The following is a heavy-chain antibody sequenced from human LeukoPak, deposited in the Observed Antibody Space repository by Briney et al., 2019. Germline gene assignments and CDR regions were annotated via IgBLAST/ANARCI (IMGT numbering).Heavy chain of an antibody. CDR1: GFSFSTHK. D-gene: IGHD3-3*02. Sequence: PGGSLRLSCAAFGFSFSTHKMNWVRQAPGKGLEWVAVISYDGTKIYYADSAKGRFTISRDNSKNMVYLQMNSLRAEDTALYYCARDSVKLPGISYFDNWGQGTLVTVSS. J-gene: IGHJ1*01. CDR3: ARDSVKLPGISYFDN. V-gene: IGHV3-30-3*01. CDR2: ISYDGTKI.